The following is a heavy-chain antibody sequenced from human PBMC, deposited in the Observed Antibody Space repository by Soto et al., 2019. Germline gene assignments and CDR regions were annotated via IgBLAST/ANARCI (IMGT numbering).Heavy chain of an antibody. CDR3: ARGRRDCYNSAPGGMDV. Sequence: QVQLVQSGAEVKKPGSSVKVSCKASGGTFSSYAISWVRQAPGQGLEWMGGIIPIFGTANYAQKFQGRVTITADESTSTAYMELSSLRSEDPAVYYCARGRRDCYNSAPGGMDVWGQGTTVTVSS. V-gene: IGHV1-69*12. CDR2: IIPIFGTA. J-gene: IGHJ6*02. CDR1: GGTFSSYA. D-gene: IGHD2-21*01.